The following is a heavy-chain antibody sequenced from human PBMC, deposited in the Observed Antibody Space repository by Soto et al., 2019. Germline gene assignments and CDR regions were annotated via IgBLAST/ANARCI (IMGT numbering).Heavy chain of an antibody. CDR2: THYSGST. V-gene: IGHV4-59*08. J-gene: IGHJ5*02. Sequence: SETLSLTCTVSGGSISAYHWSWIRQTPGKGLEWIAYTHYSGSTDHNPSLKSRVTISVDTSKNQVSLKLSSVTAADTAVYYCARTLYCTTTTCRGGGWFDPWGQGTLVTVSS. CDR1: GGSISAYH. D-gene: IGHD2-2*01. CDR3: ARTLYCTTTTCRGGGWFDP.